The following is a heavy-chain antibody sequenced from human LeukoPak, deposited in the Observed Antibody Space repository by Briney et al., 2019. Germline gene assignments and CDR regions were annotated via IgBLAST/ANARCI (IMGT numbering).Heavy chain of an antibody. CDR3: ARDAESYASGSYTPFDY. V-gene: IGHV4-59*01. Sequence: PSETLSLTCTVSGGSISSYYWSWIRQPPGKGLEWIGYIYYSGSINYNPSLKSRVTISVDPSKNQFSLKLTSVTAAETAVYFCARDAESYASGSYTPFDYWGQGTLVTVSS. D-gene: IGHD3-10*01. CDR2: IYYSGSI. CDR1: GGSISSYY. J-gene: IGHJ4*02.